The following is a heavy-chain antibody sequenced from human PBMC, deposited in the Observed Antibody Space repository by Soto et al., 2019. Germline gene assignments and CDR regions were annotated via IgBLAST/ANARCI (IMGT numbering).Heavy chain of an antibody. Sequence: QARLVQSGGGLVQSGRSLTLSCEASGFLFSTSTLNWVRRAPGKGLEWVAETSSRGTDIYYADSVKGRFTISRDNSKNTLYLLLDRVKSDDTAVYFCATLGRADYPPLAAWGQGTLVTVSS. D-gene: IGHD4-17*01. CDR1: GFLFSTST. CDR2: TSSRGTDI. V-gene: IGHV3-30*14. J-gene: IGHJ5*02. CDR3: ATLGRADYPPLAA.